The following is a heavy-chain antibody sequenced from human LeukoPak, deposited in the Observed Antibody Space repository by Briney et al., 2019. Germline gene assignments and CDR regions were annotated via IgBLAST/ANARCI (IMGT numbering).Heavy chain of an antibody. D-gene: IGHD2-2*02. J-gene: IGHJ5*02. CDR3: AREGCSSTSCYTGEYNWFDP. CDR2: IYHSGST. CDR1: GGSISSYY. V-gene: IGHV4-38-2*02. Sequence: SETLTLTCTVSGGSISSYYWGWIRQPPGKGLEWIGSIYHSGSTYYNPSLKSRVTISVDTSKNQFSLKLSSVTAADTAVYYCAREGCSSTSCYTGEYNWFDPWGQGTLVTVSS.